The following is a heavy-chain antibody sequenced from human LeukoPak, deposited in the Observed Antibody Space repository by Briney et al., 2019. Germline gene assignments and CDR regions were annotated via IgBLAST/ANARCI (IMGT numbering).Heavy chain of an antibody. CDR3: ARGRGVIKLDY. D-gene: IGHD3-10*01. V-gene: IGHV4-34*01. CDR2: INHSGST. J-gene: IGHJ4*02. CDR1: GGSFSGYY. Sequence: KPSETLSLTCAVYGGSFSGYYWSWIRQPPGKGLEWIGEINHSGSTNYNPSLKSRVTISVDTSKNQFSLKLSSVTAADTAVYYCARGRGVIKLDYWGQGTLVTVSS.